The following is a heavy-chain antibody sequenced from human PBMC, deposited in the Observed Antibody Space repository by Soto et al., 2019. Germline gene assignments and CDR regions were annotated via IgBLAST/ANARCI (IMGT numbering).Heavy chain of an antibody. CDR3: ARDRRNTMIVVEYYYGMDV. CDR1: GFTFSSYA. J-gene: IGHJ6*02. V-gene: IGHV3-30-3*01. CDR2: ISYDGSNK. Sequence: GGSLRLSCAASGFTFSSYAMHWVRQAPGKGLEWVAVISYDGSNKYYADSVKGRFTISRDNSKNTLYLQMNSLRAEDTAVYYCARDRRNTMIVVEYYYGMDVWGQGTTVTVSS. D-gene: IGHD3-22*01.